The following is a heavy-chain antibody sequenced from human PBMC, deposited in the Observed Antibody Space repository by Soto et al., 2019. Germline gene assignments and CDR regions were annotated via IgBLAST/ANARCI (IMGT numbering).Heavy chain of an antibody. Sequence: ESGGGVVRPGGPLRLSCAASGFGFDEYGMSWVRQGPGKGLEWVSGINRHGDSTGYADSVKGRFTISRDNAKNSLYLEMNGLRAEDTAFYYCARDHRWGYEYGDYGDSWGQGTLVTVSS. CDR2: INRHGDST. J-gene: IGHJ4*02. CDR3: ARDHRWGYEYGDYGDS. V-gene: IGHV3-20*04. D-gene: IGHD4-17*01. CDR1: GFGFDEYG.